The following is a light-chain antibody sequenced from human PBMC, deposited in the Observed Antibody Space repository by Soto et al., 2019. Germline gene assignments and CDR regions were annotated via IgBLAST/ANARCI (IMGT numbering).Light chain of an antibody. CDR3: AAWDGSLNVYV. CDR1: SSSIGSNS. Sequence: QSVLTQPPSASGTPGQRVTISCSGSSSSIGSNSVNWYQQLPRTAPKVLIYTNNQRPSGDPDRFSGSKSGTSASLAISGLQSEDEADYYCAAWDGSLNVYVFGTGTKLTVL. V-gene: IGLV1-44*01. J-gene: IGLJ1*01. CDR2: TNN.